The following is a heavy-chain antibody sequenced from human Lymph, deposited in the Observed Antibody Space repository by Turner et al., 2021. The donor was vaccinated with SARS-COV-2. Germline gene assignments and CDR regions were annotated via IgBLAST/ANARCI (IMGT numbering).Heavy chain of an antibody. V-gene: IGHV3-30*04. CDR1: GFTFSSYA. D-gene: IGHD3-22*01. J-gene: IGHJ4*02. CDR2: ISYDESDK. Sequence: QVQLVASGGGVVQPGRSLSLSCAASGFTFSSYAMHWVRQAPGKGLEWVAFISYDESDKYYADSVKGRFTFSRDNSKNTLYLRMNSLRAEDTAVYNCARDRDSSGWVDYWGQGTLVTVSS. CDR3: ARDRDSSGWVDY.